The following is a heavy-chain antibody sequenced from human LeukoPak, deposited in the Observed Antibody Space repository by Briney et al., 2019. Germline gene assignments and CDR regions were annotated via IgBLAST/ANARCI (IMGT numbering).Heavy chain of an antibody. J-gene: IGHJ4*02. D-gene: IGHD3-10*01. V-gene: IGHV1-69*05. Sequence: SVTVSCKASGGTFSSYAISWVRQAPGQGLGWMGRIIPIFGTANYAQKFQGRVTITTDESTSTAYMELSSLRSEDTAVYYCARDGSGSGSYLDYWGQGTLVTVSS. CDR1: GGTFSSYA. CDR2: IIPIFGTA. CDR3: ARDGSGSGSYLDY.